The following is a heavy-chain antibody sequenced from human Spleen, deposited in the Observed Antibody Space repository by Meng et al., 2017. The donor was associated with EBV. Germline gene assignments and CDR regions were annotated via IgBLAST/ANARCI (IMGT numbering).Heavy chain of an antibody. Sequence: QVRLQEPDPGLSSPSRTLPLTCDAPGASITSDADYWGWIRPPPGTGLEWIGYIHNSGNTYFNPSLKSRVTISMDTSKKQFSLNLSSVTADDTAVYYWATSRGNTYGTTFDHWGQGTLVTVSS. CDR1: GASITSDADY. J-gene: IGHJ4*02. V-gene: IGHV4-30-4*01. D-gene: IGHD5-18*01. CDR2: IHNSGNT. CDR3: ATSRGNTYGTTFDH.